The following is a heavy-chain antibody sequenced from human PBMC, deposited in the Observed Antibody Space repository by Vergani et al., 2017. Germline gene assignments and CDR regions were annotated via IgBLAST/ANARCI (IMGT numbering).Heavy chain of an antibody. V-gene: IGHV3-49*04. J-gene: IGHJ4*02. CDR2: IRSKAYGGTT. CDR1: GFTFGDYA. D-gene: IGHD3-3*01. Sequence: EVQLVESWGGLVQPGRSLRLSCTASGFTFGDYAMRWVRQAPGKGLEWVGFIRSKAYGGTTEYAASVKGRFTISRDDSKSIAYLQMNSLKNEDTAVYYCTRDAVFWSGYYDYWGQGTLVTVSS. CDR3: TRDAVFWSGYYDY.